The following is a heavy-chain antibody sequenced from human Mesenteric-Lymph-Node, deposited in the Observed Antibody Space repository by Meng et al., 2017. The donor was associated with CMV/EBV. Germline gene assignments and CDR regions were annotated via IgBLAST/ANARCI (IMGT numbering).Heavy chain of an antibody. J-gene: IGHJ5*02. D-gene: IGHD2/OR15-2a*01. CDR3: ARDNVNPEGFDP. V-gene: IGHV1-2*06. CDR2: INPNSGVS. CDR1: GYTFTDFY. Sequence: QLQLVQSRAEVGKPGASGMVSCKASGYTFTDFYIHWVRQAPGQGLEWMGRINPNSGVSNSAQNFQGRVTMTRDTSISTAYMELGRLTSDDTAVYSCARDNVNPEGFDPWGQGTLVTVSS.